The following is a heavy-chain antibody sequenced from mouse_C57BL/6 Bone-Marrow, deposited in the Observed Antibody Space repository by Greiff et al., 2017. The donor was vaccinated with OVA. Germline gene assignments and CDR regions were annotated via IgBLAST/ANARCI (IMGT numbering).Heavy chain of an antibody. J-gene: IGHJ4*01. D-gene: IGHD1-1*01. CDR3: ASYGSSSLYAMDY. CDR2: IHPNSGST. CDR1: GYTFTSYW. V-gene: IGHV1-64*01. Sequence: QVQLQQPGAELVKPGASVKLSCKASGYTFTSYWMHWVKQRPGQGLEWIGMIHPNSGSTNYNEKFKSKATLTVDKSSSTAYMQLRSLTSEDSSVYACASYGSSSLYAMDYWGQGTSVTVSS.